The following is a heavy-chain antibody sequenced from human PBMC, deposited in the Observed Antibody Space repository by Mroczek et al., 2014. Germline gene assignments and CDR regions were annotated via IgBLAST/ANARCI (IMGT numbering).Heavy chain of an antibody. CDR2: IIPIFGTA. V-gene: IGHV1-69*01. J-gene: IGHJ6*03. CDR1: GGTFSSYA. D-gene: IGHD3-16*02. CDR3: ARGGGRGLHLGELSLGCYYYMDV. Sequence: GGKKPGSSVKVSCKASGGTFSSYAISWVRQAPGQGLEWMGGIIPIFGTANYAQKFQGRVTITADESTSTAYMELSSLRSEDTAVYYCARGGGRGLHLGELSLGCYYYMDVWGKGTTVTVSS.